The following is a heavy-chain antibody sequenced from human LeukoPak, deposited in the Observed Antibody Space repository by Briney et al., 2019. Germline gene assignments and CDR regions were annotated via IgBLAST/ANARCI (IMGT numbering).Heavy chain of an antibody. CDR2: IIPIFGTA. D-gene: IGHD6-13*01. Sequence: ASVKVSCKASGGTFSSYAISWVRQAPGQGLEWMGGIIPIFGTANYAQKFQGRVTITADKSTSTAYMELSSLRSEDTAVYYCARVAPLGGAAAGTHALRPWGQGTLVTVSS. V-gene: IGHV1-69*06. CDR1: GGTFSSYA. CDR3: ARVAPLGGAAAGTHALRP. J-gene: IGHJ5*02.